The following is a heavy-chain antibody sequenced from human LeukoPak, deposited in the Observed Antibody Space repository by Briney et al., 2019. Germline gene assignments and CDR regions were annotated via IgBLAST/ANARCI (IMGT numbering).Heavy chain of an antibody. V-gene: IGHV1-69*13. CDR2: IIPIFGTA. Sequence: SVKVSCKASGYTFISYDINWVRQAPGQGLEWMGGIIPIFGTANYAQKFQGRVTITADESTSTAYMELSSLRSEDTAVYYCARGIYDSTERAFDIWGQGTMVTVSS. J-gene: IGHJ3*02. D-gene: IGHD3-22*01. CDR3: ARGIYDSTERAFDI. CDR1: GYTFISYD.